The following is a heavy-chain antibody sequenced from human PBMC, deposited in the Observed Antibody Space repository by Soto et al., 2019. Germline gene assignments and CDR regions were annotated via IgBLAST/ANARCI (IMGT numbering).Heavy chain of an antibody. CDR1: GYTFTSYG. CDR3: ARDRKTSGYSSSLWAEPSFDY. V-gene: IGHV1-18*01. D-gene: IGHD6-13*01. Sequence: QVQLVQSGAEVKKPGASVKVSCKASGYTFTSYGISWVRQAPGQGLEWMGWISAYNGNTNYAQKLQGRVTMTTDTSTSTAYMELRSLRSDDTAVYYCARDRKTSGYSSSLWAEPSFDYWGQGTLVTVSS. CDR2: ISAYNGNT. J-gene: IGHJ4*02.